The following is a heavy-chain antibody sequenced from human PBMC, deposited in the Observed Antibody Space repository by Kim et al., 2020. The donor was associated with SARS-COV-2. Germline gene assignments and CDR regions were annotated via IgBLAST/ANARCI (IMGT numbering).Heavy chain of an antibody. D-gene: IGHD6-13*01. CDR2: ISDSGGGT. V-gene: IGHV3-23*01. Sequence: GGSLRLSCAASGFTFRSYAMSWVRQAPGKGQEWVSVISDSGGGTYFADSVKGRFTISRDNSKNTLYLQMNSLRAEDTAVYYCVKLFSSSWYKGFDPWGQG. CDR1: GFTFRSYA. J-gene: IGHJ5*02. CDR3: VKLFSSSWYKGFDP.